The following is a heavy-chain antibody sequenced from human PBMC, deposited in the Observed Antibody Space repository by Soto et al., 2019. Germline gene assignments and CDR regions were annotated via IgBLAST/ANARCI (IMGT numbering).Heavy chain of an antibody. D-gene: IGHD5-18*01. CDR2: ISNNNVDT. CDR3: SKWLGYGAS. Sequence: EVHLLESGGGLVQPGGSLRLSCAASGFTFSSHSMTWVRQAPGKGLEWISGISNNNVDTFYAESVKGRFTISRDNSKNTVSLQMNSLRADDTARYFCSKWLGYGASWGQGTLVIVSS. J-gene: IGHJ4*02. V-gene: IGHV3-23*01. CDR1: GFTFSSHS.